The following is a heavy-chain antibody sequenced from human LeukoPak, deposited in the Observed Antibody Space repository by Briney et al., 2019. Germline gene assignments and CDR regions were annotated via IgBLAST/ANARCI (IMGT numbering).Heavy chain of an antibody. D-gene: IGHD5-18*01. CDR1: GGSISSYY. CDR3: ARTPIQLWFNFDY. Sequence: NPSETLSLTCTVSGGSISSYYWSWIRQPPGKGLEWIGYIYYSGSTNYNPSLKSRVTISVDTSKNQFSLKLSSVTAADTAVYYCARTPIQLWFNFDYWGQGTLVTVSS. J-gene: IGHJ4*02. V-gene: IGHV4-59*01. CDR2: IYYSGST.